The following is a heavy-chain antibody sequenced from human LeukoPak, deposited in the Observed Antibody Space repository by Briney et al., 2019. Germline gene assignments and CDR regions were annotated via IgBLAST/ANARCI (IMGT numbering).Heavy chain of an antibody. J-gene: IGHJ4*02. Sequence: GGSLRLSCAASGFTFSSYEMNWVRQAPGKGLEWVSYISSSGSTIYYADSVKGRFTISRDNAKNSLYLQMNSLRAEDTAVYYRARDSPGSGWYEFDYWGQGTLVTVSS. D-gene: IGHD6-19*01. CDR3: ARDSPGSGWYEFDY. V-gene: IGHV3-48*03. CDR2: ISSSGSTI. CDR1: GFTFSSYE.